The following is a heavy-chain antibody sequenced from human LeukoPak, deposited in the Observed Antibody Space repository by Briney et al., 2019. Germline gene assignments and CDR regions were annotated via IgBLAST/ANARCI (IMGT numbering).Heavy chain of an antibody. V-gene: IGHV3-23*01. Sequence: GETLRLSCAASGFTFSSHGMNWVRQAPGKGLEWVSGITGSGGNRYYADSVKGRFTLSRDNSKNTLYLQMNSLRAEDTAVYYCAKLLWFGELLLGGQYFQHWGQGTLVTVSS. CDR3: AKLLWFGELLLGGQYFQH. CDR2: ITGSGGNR. CDR1: GFTFSSHG. J-gene: IGHJ1*01. D-gene: IGHD3-10*01.